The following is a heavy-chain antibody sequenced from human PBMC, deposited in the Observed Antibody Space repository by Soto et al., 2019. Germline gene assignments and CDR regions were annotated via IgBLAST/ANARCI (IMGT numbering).Heavy chain of an antibody. CDR1: GFTFSSYT. Sequence: EVQLLESGGGLVQPGGSLRLSCAASGFTFSSYTMSWVRQAPGKGLEWVSPISGSGGTTYYADSVKGRFTISRDNSKNTLYLQRNSLRAEDTAIYYWAREDIGGYCCGGTCYYDYWGQGTLVTVSS. CDR3: AREDIGGYCCGGTCYYDY. J-gene: IGHJ4*02. V-gene: IGHV3-23*01. CDR2: ISGSGGTT. D-gene: IGHD2-15*01.